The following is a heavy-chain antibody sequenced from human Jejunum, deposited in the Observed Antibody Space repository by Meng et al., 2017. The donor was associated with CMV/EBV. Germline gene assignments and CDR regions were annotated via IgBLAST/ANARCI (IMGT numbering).Heavy chain of an antibody. J-gene: IGHJ4*02. V-gene: IGHV1-2*04. CDR1: GYTFIGYY. CDR3: VRQDSRSWDFDH. D-gene: IGHD6-6*01. Sequence: SCKASGYTFIGYYIHCVRQAPGQGLEWMGWINSDSGDTNYAQKFQAWVTMTRDTSITTAYMELRRLGYDDTAVYYCVRQDSRSWDFDHWGQGTLVTVSS. CDR2: INSDSGDT.